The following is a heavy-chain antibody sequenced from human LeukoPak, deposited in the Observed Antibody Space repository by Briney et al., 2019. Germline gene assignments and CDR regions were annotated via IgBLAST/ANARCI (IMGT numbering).Heavy chain of an antibody. D-gene: IGHD3-9*01. CDR2: IYYSGST. V-gene: IGHV4-39*07. CDR1: GGSISSSTYY. J-gene: IGHJ4*02. Sequence: SDTLSLTCIISGGSISSSTYYWGWIRQPPGKGLEWIGSIYYSGSTYYNPSLKSRVTISVDTSKNQFSLKLSSVTAADTAVYYCARDTYYDILTGYFDYWGQGTLVTVSS. CDR3: ARDTYYDILTGYFDY.